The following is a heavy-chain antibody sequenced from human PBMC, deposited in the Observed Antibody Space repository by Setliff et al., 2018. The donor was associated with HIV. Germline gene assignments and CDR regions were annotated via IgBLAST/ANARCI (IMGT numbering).Heavy chain of an antibody. CDR3: ARGRTQWPNYNYFDP. Sequence: PSETLSLTCTVSGDSINTHYWSWIRQPAGKGLEWIGRIAKTGSTNYNPSLKSRLTISMDTSKNQFSLKLNSVTAADTAVYYCARGRTQWPNYNYFDPWGLGTLVTVSS. CDR2: IAKTGST. CDR1: GDSINTHY. V-gene: IGHV4-4*07. D-gene: IGHD6-19*01. J-gene: IGHJ5*02.